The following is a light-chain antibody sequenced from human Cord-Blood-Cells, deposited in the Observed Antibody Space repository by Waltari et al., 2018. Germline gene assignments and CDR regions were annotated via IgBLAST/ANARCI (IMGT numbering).Light chain of an antibody. CDR3: MIWHSSAWV. CDR1: SGINVGTYM. J-gene: IGLJ3*02. Sequence: QAVLTQPASLSASPGASASLTCTLRSGINVGTYMIHWYQQQPGSPPQYLLRYKSDSDKQQGSGVPSRFSGSKDASANAGILLISGLQSEDEADYYCMIWHSSAWVFGGGTKLTVL. V-gene: IGLV5-45*01. CDR2: YKSDSDK.